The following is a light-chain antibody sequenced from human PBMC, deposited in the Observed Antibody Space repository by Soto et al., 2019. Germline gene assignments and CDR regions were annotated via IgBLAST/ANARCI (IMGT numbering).Light chain of an antibody. CDR2: GAS. Sequence: EIVLMQSPGTLSLSPGERATLSCRASQTLRRTYIAWYQQKPGQAPRILIYGASRRGTGIPDRFSGSGSGTNFSLTISRLEPEDFAVYYCHQYDNAPQTYGQGTKVEIK. CDR1: QTLRRTY. J-gene: IGKJ2*01. V-gene: IGKV3-20*01. CDR3: HQYDNAPQT.